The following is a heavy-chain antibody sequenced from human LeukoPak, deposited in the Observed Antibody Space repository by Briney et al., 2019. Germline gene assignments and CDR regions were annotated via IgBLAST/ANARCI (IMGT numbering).Heavy chain of an antibody. CDR3: AREDASGCYYRSLDY. CDR1: GFTFSTYT. J-gene: IGHJ4*02. Sequence: TGGSLRLSCAASGFTFSTYTMNWVRQAPGKGLEWVSSITISSRYIYYADSVKGRFTISRDNAKNSLLLHMNSLRAEDTAVYYCAREDASGCYYRSLDYWGQGTLVTVSS. D-gene: IGHD3-10*01. CDR2: ITISSRYI. V-gene: IGHV3-21*01.